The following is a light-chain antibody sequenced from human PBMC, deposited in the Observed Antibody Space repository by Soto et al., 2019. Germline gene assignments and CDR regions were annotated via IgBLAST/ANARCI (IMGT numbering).Light chain of an antibody. Sequence: EIVLTQSPGTLSLSPGERATLSGRASQSVSSSYLAWYQQKPGQAPRLLIYGASSRATGIPDRFSGSRSGKDFTLTISLLEPEEFAVYYCEQYGSSPPYTVGQATEMVIK. CDR2: GAS. J-gene: IGKJ2*01. CDR1: QSVSSSY. CDR3: EQYGSSPPYT. V-gene: IGKV3-20*01.